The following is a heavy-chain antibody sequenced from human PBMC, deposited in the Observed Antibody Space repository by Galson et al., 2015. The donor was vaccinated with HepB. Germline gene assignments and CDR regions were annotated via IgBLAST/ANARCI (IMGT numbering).Heavy chain of an antibody. CDR2: IYYRGST. CDR1: GGSISSSTYY. CDR3: ARQPLGTYYFDY. Sequence: LSLTCTVSGGSISSSTYYWVWIRQPPGKGLEWIGNIYYRGSTYYKPSLKSRVTISVDTSKNQFSLKLSSVTAADTAVYYCARQPLGTYYFDYWGQGTLVTVSS. D-gene: IGHD1-1*01. J-gene: IGHJ4*02. V-gene: IGHV4-39*01.